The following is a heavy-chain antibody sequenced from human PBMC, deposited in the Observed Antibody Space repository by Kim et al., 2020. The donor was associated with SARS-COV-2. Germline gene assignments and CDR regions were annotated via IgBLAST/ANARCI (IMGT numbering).Heavy chain of an antibody. CDR1: GFTVSSNY. D-gene: IGHD4-4*01. J-gene: IGHJ6*02. Sequence: GGSLRLSCAASGFTVSSNYMSWVRQAPGKGLEWVSVIYSGGSTYYADSVKGRFTISRHNSKNTRYLQMNSLRAEDTAVYYCARDSGSNYYYYYGMDFWGQGTTVTVSS. V-gene: IGHV3-66*01. CDR2: IYSGGST. CDR3: ARDSGSNYYYYYGMDF.